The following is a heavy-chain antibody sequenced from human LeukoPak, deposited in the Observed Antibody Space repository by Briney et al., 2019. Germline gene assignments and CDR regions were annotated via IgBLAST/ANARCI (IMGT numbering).Heavy chain of an antibody. CDR1: GFTFSSYG. CDR2: INWNGGST. Sequence: GGTLRLSCAASGFTFSSYGMSWVRQAPGKGLEWVSGINWNGGSTGYADSVKGRFTISRDDAKNSLYLQMNSLRAEDTALYYCARGRTGCTNGVCFYSYYYYYMDVWGKGTTVTVSS. J-gene: IGHJ6*03. D-gene: IGHD2-8*01. V-gene: IGHV3-20*04. CDR3: ARGRTGCTNGVCFYSYYYYYMDV.